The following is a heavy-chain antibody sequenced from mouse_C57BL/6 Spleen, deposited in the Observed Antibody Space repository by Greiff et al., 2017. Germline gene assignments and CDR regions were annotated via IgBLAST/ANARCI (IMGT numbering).Heavy chain of an antibody. CDR3: ARDYSNYVLLDY. V-gene: IGHV1-52*01. D-gene: IGHD2-5*01. J-gene: IGHJ2*01. Sequence: QVHVKQPGAELVRPGSSVKLSCKASGYTFTSYWMHWVKQRPIQGLEWIGNIDPSDSETHYNQKFKDKATLTVDKSSSTAYMQLSSLTSEDSAVYYCARDYSNYVLLDYWGQGTTLTVSS. CDR1: GYTFTSYW. CDR2: IDPSDSET.